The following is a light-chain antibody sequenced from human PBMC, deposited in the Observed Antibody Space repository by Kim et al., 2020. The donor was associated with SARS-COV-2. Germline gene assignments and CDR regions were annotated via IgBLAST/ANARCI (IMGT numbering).Light chain of an antibody. V-gene: IGLV2-14*03. CDR3: SSYTRSNTLL. Sequence: QSALTQPASVSGSPGQSITISCNGTSNDVGGSKYVSWYQQHQGSAPKLMLYDVSNRPSGVSNRFSGSKSGNTASLTISGLQPEDEADYFCSSYTRSNTLLFGTGTKVTVL. J-gene: IGLJ1*01. CDR2: DVS. CDR1: SNDVGGSKY.